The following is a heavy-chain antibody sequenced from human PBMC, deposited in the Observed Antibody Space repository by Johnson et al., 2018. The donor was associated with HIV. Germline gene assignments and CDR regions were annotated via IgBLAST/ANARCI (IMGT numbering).Heavy chain of an antibody. V-gene: IGHV3-66*02. CDR3: AKDQYCTGGVCYSGAFDI. CDR1: GFSVSSNY. J-gene: IGHJ3*02. Sequence: VQLVESGGGLAKPAWSPRLSCAAHGFSVSSNYMSWVRQAPGKGLEWVSVIHSGGRTNYADSVTGRFTISRDNSRNTLYLQMNSLRAEDTAVYYCAKDQYCTGGVCYSGAFDIWGQGTMVSVSS. D-gene: IGHD2-8*02. CDR2: IHSGGRT.